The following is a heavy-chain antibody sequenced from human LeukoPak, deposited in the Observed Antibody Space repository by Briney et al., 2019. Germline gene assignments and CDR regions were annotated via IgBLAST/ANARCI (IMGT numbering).Heavy chain of an antibody. V-gene: IGHV4-30-4*01. CDR2: IYYSGST. CDR1: GGSISSGDYY. D-gene: IGHD3-10*01. CDR3: ARVTMVRGVIHRAFDI. Sequence: SQTLSLTCTVSGGSISSGDYYWSWIRQPPGKGLEWIGYIYYSGSTYYNPSLKSRVTISVDTSKNQFSLKLSSVTAADTAVYYRARVTMVRGVIHRAFDIWGKGTTVTVSS. J-gene: IGHJ6*04.